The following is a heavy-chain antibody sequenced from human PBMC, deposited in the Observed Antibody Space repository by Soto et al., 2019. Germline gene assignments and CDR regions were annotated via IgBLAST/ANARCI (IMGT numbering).Heavy chain of an antibody. V-gene: IGHV3-33*01. CDR1: GFTFSSYG. CDR2: IWYDGSNK. Sequence: QVQLVESGGGVVQPGRSLRLSCAASGFTFSSYGMHWVRQAPGKGLEWVAVIWYDGSNKYYADSVKGRFTISRDNSKNKLYLQMNSLRAEDTAVYYCAREGTYCSGGSCYPHFDYWGQGTLVTVSS. J-gene: IGHJ4*02. D-gene: IGHD2-15*01. CDR3: AREGTYCSGGSCYPHFDY.